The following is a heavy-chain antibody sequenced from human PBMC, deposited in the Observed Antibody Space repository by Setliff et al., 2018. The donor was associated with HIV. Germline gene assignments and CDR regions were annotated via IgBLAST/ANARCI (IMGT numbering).Heavy chain of an antibody. D-gene: IGHD6-13*01. Sequence: PSQTLSLTCVISGDSVSSNSAAWNWIRQSPSRGLEWLGRTYYRSKWYNDYAVSVKSRITINPDTSKNQFSLQLNSVTPEDTAVYFCARAGTTMAATGYYFDHWGQGTLVTVSS. CDR1: GDSVSSNSAA. V-gene: IGHV6-1*01. J-gene: IGHJ4*02. CDR3: ARAGTTMAATGYYFDH. CDR2: TYYRSKWYN.